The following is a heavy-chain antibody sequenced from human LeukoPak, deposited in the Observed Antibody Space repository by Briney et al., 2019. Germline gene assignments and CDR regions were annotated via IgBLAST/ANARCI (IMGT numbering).Heavy chain of an antibody. CDR3: AKVAAVGRNDAFDI. Sequence: PGRSLRLSCAASGLIFDDYAMHWVRQAPGKGLEWVSGISWNSGSIGCADSVKGRFTISRDNAKNSLYLQMNSLRAEDTALYYCAKVAAVGRNDAFDIWGQGTMVTVSS. D-gene: IGHD6-13*01. CDR2: ISWNSGSI. CDR1: GLIFDDYA. J-gene: IGHJ3*02. V-gene: IGHV3-9*01.